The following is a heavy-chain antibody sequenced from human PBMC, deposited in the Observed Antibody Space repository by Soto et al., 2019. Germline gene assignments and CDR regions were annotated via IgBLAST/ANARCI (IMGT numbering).Heavy chain of an antibody. J-gene: IGHJ4*02. CDR3: ARPAEDEGGLDY. CDR2: IYYSGST. Sequence: QVQLQDSCPGLVKPSQTLSLTCTVSVASISTGGYYWSWIRQHPGKGREWIGYIYYSGSTYYNPSLKSRVSISVDTSKNPFALKLSSVTAADTAVYYCARPAEDEGGLDYWGQGTLVTVSS. V-gene: IGHV4-31*03. CDR1: VASISTGGYY. D-gene: IGHD3-16*01.